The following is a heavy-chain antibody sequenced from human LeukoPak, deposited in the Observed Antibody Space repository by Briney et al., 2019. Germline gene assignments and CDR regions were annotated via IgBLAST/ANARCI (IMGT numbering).Heavy chain of an antibody. J-gene: IGHJ6*02. CDR3: AKDIAAANYYYYGMDV. Sequence: LSLTCTVSGGTISSYYWSWIRQPPGKGLEWVSGISWNSGSIGYADSVKGRFTISRDNAKNSLYLQMNSLRAEDTALYYCAKDIAAANYYYYGMDVWGQGTTVTVSS. CDR1: GGTISSYY. CDR2: ISWNSGSI. V-gene: IGHV3-9*01. D-gene: IGHD6-13*01.